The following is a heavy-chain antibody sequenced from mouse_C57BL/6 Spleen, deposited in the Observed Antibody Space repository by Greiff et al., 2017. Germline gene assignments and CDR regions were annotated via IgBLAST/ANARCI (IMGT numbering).Heavy chain of an antibody. CDR3: ARRGYDGSAMDY. V-gene: IGHV1-61*01. Sequence: QVQLQQSGAELVRPGSSVKLSCKASGYTFTSYWMDWVKQRPGQGLEWIGNIYPSDSETHYNQKFKDKATLTVDKSSSTAYMQLSSLTSEDSAVYYCARRGYDGSAMDYWGQGTSVTVSS. D-gene: IGHD2-2*01. CDR2: IYPSDSET. J-gene: IGHJ4*01. CDR1: GYTFTSYW.